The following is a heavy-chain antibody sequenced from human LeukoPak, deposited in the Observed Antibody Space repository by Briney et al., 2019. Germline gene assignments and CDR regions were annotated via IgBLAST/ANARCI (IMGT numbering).Heavy chain of an antibody. D-gene: IGHD3/OR15-3a*01. J-gene: IGHJ4*02. CDR3: ARAKGGLFDY. Sequence: GGSLRLSCAASGFTFSSYWMHWVRQAPGKGLVWVSRINSDGRSTRYADSVKGRFTISRDNAKKTLYLQMNSLRAEDTAVYYCARAKGGLFDYWGQGTLVTVSS. CDR2: INSDGRST. CDR1: GFTFSSYW. V-gene: IGHV3-74*01.